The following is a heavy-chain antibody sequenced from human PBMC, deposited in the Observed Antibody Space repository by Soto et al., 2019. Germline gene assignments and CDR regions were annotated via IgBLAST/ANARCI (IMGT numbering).Heavy chain of an antibody. V-gene: IGHV4-59*01. D-gene: IGHD3-3*01. CDR1: GGSISSYY. CDR2: IYYNGST. Sequence: SETLSLTCTVSGGSISSYYWSWIRQPPGKGLEWIGYIYYNGSTNYNPSLKSRVTISVDTSKNQFSLKLSSVTAADTAVYYCARGVDFWSGGNYYYYYYMDVWGKGTMVTVSS. CDR3: ARGVDFWSGGNYYYYYYMDV. J-gene: IGHJ6*03.